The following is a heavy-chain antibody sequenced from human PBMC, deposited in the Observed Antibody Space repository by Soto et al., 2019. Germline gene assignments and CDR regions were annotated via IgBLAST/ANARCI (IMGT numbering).Heavy chain of an antibody. Sequence: GRSLRLSCAAYQFTFSSDGMHWVRQAPGKGLEWVAVISYAGSNKYYADSVKGRFTISRDNSKNTLYLQMNSLRAEDTAVYYCAKDLEAYNWTGFALLYSCQGLLVSVFS. D-gene: IGHD1-20*01. J-gene: IGHJ4*02. V-gene: IGHV3-30*18. CDR2: ISYAGSNK. CDR1: QFTFSSDG. CDR3: AKDLEAYNWTGFALLY.